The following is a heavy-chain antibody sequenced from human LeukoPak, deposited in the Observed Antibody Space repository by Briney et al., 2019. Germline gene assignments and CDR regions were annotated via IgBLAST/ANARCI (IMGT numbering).Heavy chain of an antibody. CDR1: GFAFSSNG. CDR2: ISGYNGNT. D-gene: IGHD5-24*01. V-gene: IGHV1-18*01. J-gene: IGHJ4*02. Sequence: GASVKVSCKASGFAFSSNGFNWVRQAPGQGLEWMGWISGYNGNTDYAQKFQGRVTITADESTSTAYMELSSLRSEDTAVYYCARVPIGDGYNYYFDYWGQGTLVTVSS. CDR3: ARVPIGDGYNYYFDY.